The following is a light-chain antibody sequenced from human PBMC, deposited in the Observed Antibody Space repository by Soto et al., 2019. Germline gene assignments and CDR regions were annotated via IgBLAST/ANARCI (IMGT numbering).Light chain of an antibody. J-gene: IGKJ4*01. CDR2: GAS. CDR3: QQYGSSPLT. CDR1: QSVSSSY. Sequence: EIVLTQSPGTLSLSPGERATLSCRASQSVSSSYLAWYQQKPGQAPRLRIYGASSRAPGIPDRFSGSGSGTDFTLTISSLEPEDFAVYYCQQYGSSPLTFGGGTKVEIK. V-gene: IGKV3-20*01.